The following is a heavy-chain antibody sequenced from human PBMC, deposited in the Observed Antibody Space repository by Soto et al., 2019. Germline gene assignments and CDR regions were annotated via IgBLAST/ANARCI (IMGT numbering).Heavy chain of an antibody. CDR3: TTASGSLPYYYYYGMDV. CDR2: IKSKTDGGTT. CDR1: GFTFSNAW. D-gene: IGHD1-26*01. J-gene: IGHJ6*02. Sequence: GGSLRLSCAASGFTFSNAWMSWVRQAPGKGLEWVGRIKSKTDGGTTDYAAPVKGRFTISRDDSKNTLYLQMNSLKTEDTAVYYCTTASGSLPYYYYYGMDVWGQGTTVTVSS. V-gene: IGHV3-15*01.